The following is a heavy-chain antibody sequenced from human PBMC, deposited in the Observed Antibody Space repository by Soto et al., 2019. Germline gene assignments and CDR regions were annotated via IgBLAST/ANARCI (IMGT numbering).Heavy chain of an antibody. Sequence: GGSLRLSCAASGFSFSISPMHWVRQAPGKGPEWVALISYDGTNKFYADSVKGRFTISRDNSKSTLYLQVDSLRPEDVAVYYCARDPKTSGGQHWAFNYFDSWGQGTLVTVSS. V-gene: IGHV3-30-3*01. CDR1: GFSFSISP. CDR2: ISYDGTNK. CDR3: ARDPKTSGGQHWAFNYFDS. J-gene: IGHJ4*02. D-gene: IGHD7-27*01.